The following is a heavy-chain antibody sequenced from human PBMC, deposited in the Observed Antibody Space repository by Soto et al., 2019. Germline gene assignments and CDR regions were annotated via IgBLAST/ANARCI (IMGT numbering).Heavy chain of an antibody. CDR1: GFTFDDYA. Sequence: EVQLVESGGGLVQPGRSLRLSCAASGFTFDDYAMHWVRQAPGKGLEWVSGISWNSGSTDYADSVKGRFTISRDNAKNTLYLQMHSLGAKVPALDDCAIDLPDPSYHGMDVWGQGTPVTVSS. J-gene: IGHJ6*02. CDR3: AIDLPDPSYHGMDV. V-gene: IGHV3-9*01. CDR2: ISWNSGST.